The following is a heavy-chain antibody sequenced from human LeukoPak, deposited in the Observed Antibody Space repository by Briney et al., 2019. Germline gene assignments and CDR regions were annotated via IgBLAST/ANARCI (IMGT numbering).Heavy chain of an antibody. CDR2: INSDWSST. Sequence: PGGSLRLSCAASGFTFSSYWMHWVRQAPGKGLVWVSRINSDWSSTSYADSVKGRFTISRDNAKNTLYLQMNSLRAEDTAVYYCTTDPHYYDSSGYFFPPLSWGQGTLVTVSS. D-gene: IGHD3-22*01. J-gene: IGHJ4*02. V-gene: IGHV3-74*01. CDR1: GFTFSSYW. CDR3: TTDPHYYDSSGYFFPPLS.